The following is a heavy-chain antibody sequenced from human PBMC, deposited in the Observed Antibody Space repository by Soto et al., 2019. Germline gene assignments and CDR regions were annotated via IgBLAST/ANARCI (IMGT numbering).Heavy chain of an antibody. CDR1: GVSMNNTSYY. Sequence: LETLSLTCTVSGVSMNNTSYYWGWIRQSPGKGLEWIGTIYFSGSTFYNPSLKSRLTISIDRSKNQFSLRLTSVTAADTAVYYCARHGSYWGQGTLVTVSS. J-gene: IGHJ4*02. V-gene: IGHV4-39*01. CDR2: IYFSGST. CDR3: ARHGSY.